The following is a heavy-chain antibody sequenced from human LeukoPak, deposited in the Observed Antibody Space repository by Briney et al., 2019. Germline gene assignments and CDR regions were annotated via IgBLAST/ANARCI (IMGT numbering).Heavy chain of an antibody. V-gene: IGHV4-34*01. D-gene: IGHD3-10*01. CDR3: ARDGPDSGSFQFTFDY. J-gene: IGHJ4*02. Sequence: SETLSLTCAVYGVSFSGYYWSWIRQPPGKGLEWIGEINHSGSTNYNPSLKSRVTISVDTSKNQFSLKLSSVTAADTAVYYCARDGPDSGSFQFTFDYWGQGTLVTVSS. CDR1: GVSFSGYY. CDR2: INHSGST.